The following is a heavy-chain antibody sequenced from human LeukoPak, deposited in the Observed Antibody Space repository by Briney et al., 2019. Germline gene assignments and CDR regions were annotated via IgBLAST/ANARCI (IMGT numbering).Heavy chain of an antibody. CDR3: ARDSYRSLDY. Sequence: GGSLKLSCAASGFTFSDVWMSWVRQAPGKGLEWVANINQDGRGIYYVDSVKGRFSISRDNTNNLLCLQMNSLRAEDTAMYFCARDSYRSLDYWGQGTLVTVSS. CDR1: GFTFSDVW. J-gene: IGHJ4*02. V-gene: IGHV3-7*01. CDR2: INQDGRGI. D-gene: IGHD4-11*01.